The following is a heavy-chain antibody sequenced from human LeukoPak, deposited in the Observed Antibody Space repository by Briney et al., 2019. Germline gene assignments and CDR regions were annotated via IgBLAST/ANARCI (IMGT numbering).Heavy chain of an antibody. V-gene: IGHV3-21*01. CDR3: GRAFPPLRTSSAGDL. CDR1: GFTFSDYD. J-gene: IGHJ4*02. Sequence: GGSPRLSCSASGFTFSDYDMNWVRQAPGKGLEWVSSISGFSSYTYYGESVKGRFSISRDNAKNSLYLQMNSLGAEDTATYYCGRAFPPLRTSSAGDLWGQGILVTVSA. CDR2: ISGFSSYT. D-gene: IGHD3-16*01.